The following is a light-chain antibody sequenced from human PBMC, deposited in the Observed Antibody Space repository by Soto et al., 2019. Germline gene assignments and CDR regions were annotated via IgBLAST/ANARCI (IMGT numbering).Light chain of an antibody. V-gene: IGKV3-20*01. CDR3: QQYGSSPLT. J-gene: IGKJ4*01. CDR2: GAS. CDR1: QTVRSSS. Sequence: DIVLTQSPGTLSLSPGERATLSFSASQTVRSSSLAWYQQKPGQAPRLLIFGASTRAAGFPDRFSGSGSGTDFTLTTSRLEPEDFAVYYCQQYGSSPLTFGGGTKVDIK.